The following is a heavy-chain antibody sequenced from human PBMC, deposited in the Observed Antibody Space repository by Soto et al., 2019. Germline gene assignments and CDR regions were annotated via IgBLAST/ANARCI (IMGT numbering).Heavy chain of an antibody. CDR1: GFTFRSDW. V-gene: IGHV3-7*01. CDR2: IKHDGSEK. J-gene: IGHJ3*01. CDR3: ARDVGAFDV. Sequence: QPGGSLRLSCADSGFTFRSDWMSWVRQAPGKGLEWVANIKHDGSEKYYVDSVKGRFTISRDNAKNSLYLQMNSLRAEDTAVYYCARDVGAFDVWGQGTMVTVSS. D-gene: IGHD1-26*01.